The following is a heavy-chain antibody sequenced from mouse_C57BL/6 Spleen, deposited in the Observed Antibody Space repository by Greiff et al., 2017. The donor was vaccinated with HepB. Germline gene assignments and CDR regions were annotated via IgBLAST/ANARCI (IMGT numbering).Heavy chain of an antibody. CDR2: IWRGGST. CDR3: AKGTTVVPYAMDY. V-gene: IGHV2-5*01. CDR1: GFSFTSYG. J-gene: IGHJ4*01. D-gene: IGHD1-1*01. Sequence: QVQLQQSGPGLVQPSQCLSITCTVSGFSFTSYGVHWVRQSPGKGLEWLGVIWRGGSTDYNAAFMSRLSITKDNSKSQVFFKMNSLQADDTAIYYCAKGTTVVPYAMDYWGQGTSVTVSS.